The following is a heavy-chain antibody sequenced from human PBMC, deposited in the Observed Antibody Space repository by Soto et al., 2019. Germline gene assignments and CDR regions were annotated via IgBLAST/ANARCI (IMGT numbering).Heavy chain of an antibody. Sequence: PGEYLKISCKGSGYTFANYWITWVRQMPGKGLEWMGRIDPSDSYTRYSPSFQCHVTISTDKSFNTAYLQWSSLKASDTAMHFCGIPEPGDGYNVAPVEGFDIWSQATMVTVSS. J-gene: IGHJ3*02. D-gene: IGHD5-12*01. CDR2: IDPSDSYT. CDR3: GIPEPGDGYNVAPVEGFDI. V-gene: IGHV5-10-1*01. CDR1: GYTFANYW.